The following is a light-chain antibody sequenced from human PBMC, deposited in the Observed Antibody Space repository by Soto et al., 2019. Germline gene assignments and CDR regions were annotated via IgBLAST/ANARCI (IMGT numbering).Light chain of an antibody. J-gene: IGKJ4*01. CDR3: QYYNNWLAT. CDR2: GAS. V-gene: IGKV3-15*01. CDR1: QSVSSSN. Sequence: EIVLTQSPGTLSLSPGERATLSCRASQSVSSSNLAWYQQKPGQAPRLLIYGASTRATGVSARFSGSGSGTEFTLTISSLQSEDFTIYYCQYYNNWLATFGGGTKVDIK.